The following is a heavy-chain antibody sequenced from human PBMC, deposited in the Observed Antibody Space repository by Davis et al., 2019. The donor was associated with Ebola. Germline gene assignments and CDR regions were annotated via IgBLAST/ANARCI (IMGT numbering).Heavy chain of an antibody. CDR2: IDPSDSYT. V-gene: IGHV5-10-1*01. D-gene: IGHD3-3*02. CDR1: GYSFTNYW. Sequence: PGGSLRLSCKGSGYSFTNYWISWVRQMPGKGLEWMGRIDPSDSYTDYSPSFQGHVSISTDKSINTAYLQWNSLKASDTAMYFCARHFVGKLFGMDVWGQGTTVTVSS. CDR3: ARHFVGKLFGMDV. J-gene: IGHJ6*02.